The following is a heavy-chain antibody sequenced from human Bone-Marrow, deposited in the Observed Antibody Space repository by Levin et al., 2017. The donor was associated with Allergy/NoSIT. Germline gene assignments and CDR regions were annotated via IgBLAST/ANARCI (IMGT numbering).Heavy chain of an antibody. CDR3: ARDDYGDVDY. V-gene: IGHV1-69*13. CDR1: GGTFSSYA. Sequence: PMASVKVSCKASGGTFSSYAISWVRQAPGQGLEWMGGIIPIFGTANYAQKFQGRVTITADESTSTAYMELSSLRSEDTAGYYCARDDYGDVDYWGQGTLVTVSS. D-gene: IGHD4-17*01. CDR2: IIPIFGTA. J-gene: IGHJ4*02.